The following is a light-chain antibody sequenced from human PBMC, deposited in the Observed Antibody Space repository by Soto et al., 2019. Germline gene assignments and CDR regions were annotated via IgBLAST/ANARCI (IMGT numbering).Light chain of an antibody. CDR2: DAS. V-gene: IGKV3-20*01. J-gene: IGKJ4*01. CDR3: QQFSSYPLT. CDR1: QTVRNNY. Sequence: EFVLRQSPGTRSLSPGERATLSCRASQTVRNNYLAWYQQKPGQAPRLLIYDASSRATGIPDRFSGGGSGTDFTLTISRLEPEDFAVYHCQQFSSYPLTFGGGTKVDIK.